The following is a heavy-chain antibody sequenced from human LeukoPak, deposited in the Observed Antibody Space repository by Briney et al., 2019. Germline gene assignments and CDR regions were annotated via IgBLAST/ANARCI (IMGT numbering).Heavy chain of an antibody. CDR1: GGTFSSYT. CDR2: IIPILGIA. Sequence: SVKVSCKASGGTFSSYTISWVRQAPGQGLEWMGRIIPILGIANYAQKFQGRVTITADKSTSTAYMELSSLRSEDTAVYYCASGTPAHCTNGACYTLDMYGMDVWGQGTTVTVSS. J-gene: IGHJ6*02. CDR3: ASGTPAHCTNGACYTLDMYGMDV. V-gene: IGHV1-69*02. D-gene: IGHD2-8*01.